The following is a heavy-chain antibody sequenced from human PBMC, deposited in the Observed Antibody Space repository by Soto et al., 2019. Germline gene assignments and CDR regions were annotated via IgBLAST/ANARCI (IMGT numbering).Heavy chain of an antibody. CDR1: GFIFSHYG. CDR3: AKRGEVGQMRYFDY. Sequence: QVQLVESGGGVVQPGRSLRLSCAASGFIFSHYGMHWVRQAPGKGLEWVAVIGSDGKEKKFADSVKGRFTISRDSSKSTLYLQMDRPRVEDTAMYFCAKRGEVGQMRYFDYWGQGTLVTVS. D-gene: IGHD2-2*01. V-gene: IGHV3-30*18. CDR2: IGSDGKEK. J-gene: IGHJ4*02.